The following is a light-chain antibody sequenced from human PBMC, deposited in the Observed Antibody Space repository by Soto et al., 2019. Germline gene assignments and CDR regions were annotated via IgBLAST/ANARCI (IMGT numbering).Light chain of an antibody. CDR3: SSFTSTSTFV. CDR1: SNDVGGHNY. Sequence: QSVLTQPASVSGSPGQSITISCTGTSNDVGGHNYVSWFQQHPGKAPKLLIFEVSNRPSGVSHRFSGSKSGNTASLTISGLQTEDEADYYCSSFTSTSTFVFGSGTKVTVL. V-gene: IGLV2-14*01. CDR2: EVS. J-gene: IGLJ1*01.